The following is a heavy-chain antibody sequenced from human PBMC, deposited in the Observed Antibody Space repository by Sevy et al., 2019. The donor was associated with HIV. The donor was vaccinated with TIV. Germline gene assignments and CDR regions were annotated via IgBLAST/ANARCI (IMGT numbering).Heavy chain of an antibody. V-gene: IGHV3-23*01. J-gene: IGHJ3*02. D-gene: IGHD1-7*01. CDR2: LSGNGGST. CDR1: GFTFSSYA. Sequence: GGSLRLSCAASGFTFSSYAMSWVRQAPGKGLEWVSGLSGNGGSTNYADSVKGRFALSRDNSKNTLYLQMNNLRAEDTAIYFCAKDRIWELGGAFDIWGQGTMVTVSS. CDR3: AKDRIWELGGAFDI.